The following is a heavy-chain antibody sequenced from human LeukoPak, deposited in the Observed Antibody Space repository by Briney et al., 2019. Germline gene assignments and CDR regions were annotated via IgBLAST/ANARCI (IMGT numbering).Heavy chain of an antibody. D-gene: IGHD5-18*01. J-gene: IGHJ6*02. V-gene: IGHV1-46*01. CDR2: INPSGGST. Sequence: ASVKVSCTASGYTFTSYYMHWVRQAPGQGLEWMGIINPSGGSTSYAQKFQGRVTMTRDTSTSTVYMELSSLRSEDTAVYYCASLDTAMVTGYYGMDVWGQGTTVTVSS. CDR1: GYTFTSYY. CDR3: ASLDTAMVTGYYGMDV.